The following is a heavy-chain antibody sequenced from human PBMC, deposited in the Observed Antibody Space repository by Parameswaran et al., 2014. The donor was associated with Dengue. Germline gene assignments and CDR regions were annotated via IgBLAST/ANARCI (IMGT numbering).Heavy chain of an antibody. Sequence: RWIRQPPGKGLEWVSGISGSGGRTYYADSVKGRFTISRDNSENTLYVQMNSLRAEDTAVYYCAKVGAHCSSTTCFDYWGQGALVTVSS. J-gene: IGHJ4*02. D-gene: IGHD2-2*01. CDR3: AKVGAHCSSTTCFDY. V-gene: IGHV3-23*01. CDR2: ISGSGGRT.